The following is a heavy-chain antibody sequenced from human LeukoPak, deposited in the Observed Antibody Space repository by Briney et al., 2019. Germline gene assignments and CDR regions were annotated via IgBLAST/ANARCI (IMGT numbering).Heavy chain of an antibody. CDR2: INPKSGVT. CDR1: GYTFTDDY. Sequence: ASVKVSCKASGYTFTDDYIHWVRQAPGQGLEWMGWINPKSGVTKYAQKFQGRVTVTRDTSISSAYMELTSLRPDDTAVYYCARDTSRVITVTPNDVFDLWGQGTMVTVSS. J-gene: IGHJ3*01. D-gene: IGHD1-20*01. V-gene: IGHV1-2*02. CDR3: ARDTSRVITVTPNDVFDL.